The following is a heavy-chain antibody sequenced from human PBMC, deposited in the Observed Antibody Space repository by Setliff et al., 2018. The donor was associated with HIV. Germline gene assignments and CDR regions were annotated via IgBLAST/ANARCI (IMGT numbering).Heavy chain of an antibody. Sequence: SETLSLTCTVSGGSINNYHWSWIRQSPGKGLEWIGWIYFSGTTSYNPSLKSRVTISLDTPKNQFSLRLTSVTAADTAVYYCARYSQECISVPCSRWFDPWGQGTLVTVSS. CDR2: IYFSGTT. CDR3: ARYSQECISVPCSRWFDP. J-gene: IGHJ5*02. CDR1: GGSINNYH. V-gene: IGHV4-59*01. D-gene: IGHD3-3*02.